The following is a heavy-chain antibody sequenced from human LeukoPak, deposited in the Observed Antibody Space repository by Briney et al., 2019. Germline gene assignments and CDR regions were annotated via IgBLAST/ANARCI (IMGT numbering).Heavy chain of an antibody. D-gene: IGHD6-13*01. CDR1: GFTFDDYG. V-gene: IGHV3-20*01. Sequence: GGSLRLSCAASGFTFDDYGMSWVRQAPGKGLEWVSGINWNGGSTGYADSVKGRVTISRDNAKNSLYLQMNSLRAEDTALYHCARGSIAAAGIQSWFDPWGQGTLVTVSS. J-gene: IGHJ5*02. CDR3: ARGSIAAAGIQSWFDP. CDR2: INWNGGST.